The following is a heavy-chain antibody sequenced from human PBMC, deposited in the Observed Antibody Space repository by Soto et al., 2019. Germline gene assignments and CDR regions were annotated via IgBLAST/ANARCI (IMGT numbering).Heavy chain of an antibody. D-gene: IGHD3-22*01. J-gene: IGHJ3*02. CDR1: GGSLSSYY. Sequence: PSETLSLTCTVSGGSLSSYYWRWIRQPAGKGLEWIGRIYTSGSTNYNPSLKSRVTMSVDTTKNQFSLKLSYVTAAETAVYYCARGENYYDSSGLDAFDIWGQGTMVTVSS. CDR3: ARGENYYDSSGLDAFDI. V-gene: IGHV4-4*07. CDR2: IYTSGST.